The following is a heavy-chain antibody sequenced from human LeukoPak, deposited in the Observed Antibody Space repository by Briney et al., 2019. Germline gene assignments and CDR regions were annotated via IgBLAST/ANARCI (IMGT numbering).Heavy chain of an antibody. CDR1: GFTFSSYA. CDR3: AKEGSYYYDSSGYYFASYYMDV. D-gene: IGHD3-22*01. J-gene: IGHJ6*03. V-gene: IGHV3-23*01. Sequence: GGSLRLSCAASGFTFSSYAMSWVRQAPGKGLEWVSAISGSGGSTYYADSVKGRFTISRDNSKNTLYLQMNSLRAEDTAVYYCAKEGSYYYDSSGYYFASYYMDVWGKGTTVPVPS. CDR2: ISGSGGST.